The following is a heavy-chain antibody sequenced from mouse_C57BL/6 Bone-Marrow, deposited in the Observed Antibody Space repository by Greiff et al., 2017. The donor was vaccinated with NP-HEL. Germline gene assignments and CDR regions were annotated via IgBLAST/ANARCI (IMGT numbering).Heavy chain of an antibody. CDR1: GYTFTSYW. CDR3: ARRDWDIFDY. V-gene: IGHV1-55*01. CDR2: IYPGSGST. D-gene: IGHD4-1*01. Sequence: QVQLQQPGAELVKPGASVKMSCKASGYTFTSYWITWVQQRPGQGLEWIGDIYPGSGSTNYNDKFKSKATLTVDTSPTTPYMQLSSLTSEDSAVYYCARRDWDIFDYWGQGTTLTVSS. J-gene: IGHJ2*01.